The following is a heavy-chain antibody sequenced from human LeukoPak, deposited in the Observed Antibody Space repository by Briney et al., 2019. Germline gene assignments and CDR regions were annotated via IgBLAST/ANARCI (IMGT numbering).Heavy chain of an antibody. CDR2: IRIDGTNK. D-gene: IGHD5-18*01. V-gene: IGHV3-30*02. Sequence: PGGSLRLSCAASGFTFSSYGMHWVRQAPGKGLEWVSIIRIDGTNKYYADSVKGRFTVSRENSKNTLYLQMNSLRVEDTAVYYCAKDLDTASDYWGQGTLVTVSS. J-gene: IGHJ4*02. CDR3: AKDLDTASDY. CDR1: GFTFSSYG.